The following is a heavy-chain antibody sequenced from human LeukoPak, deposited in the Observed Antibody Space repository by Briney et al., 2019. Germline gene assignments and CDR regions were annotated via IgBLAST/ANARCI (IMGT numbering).Heavy chain of an antibody. V-gene: IGHV3-74*01. CDR1: EFTFSSYW. Sequence: GGSLRLSCAASEFTFSSYWMHWVRQAPGKGLVWVSRINSDGSSTSYADSVKGRFTISRDNAKNTLYLQMNSLRAEDTAVYYCARGGGIVGATYYYMDVWGKGTTVTVSS. D-gene: IGHD1-26*01. CDR2: INSDGSST. J-gene: IGHJ6*03. CDR3: ARGGGIVGATYYYMDV.